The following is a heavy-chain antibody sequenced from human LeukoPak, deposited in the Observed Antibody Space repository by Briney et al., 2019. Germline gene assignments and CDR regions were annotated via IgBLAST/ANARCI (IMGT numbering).Heavy chain of an antibody. V-gene: IGHV3-21*04. D-gene: IGHD3-22*01. CDR2: ITSDISQI. CDR3: ARDLGYDSSGYYPYYGMDV. J-gene: IGHJ6*02. Sequence: GGSLRLSCAASGFTFSIYSMNWVRQAPGKGLEWVSSITSDISQIYYADSVKGRFTISRDNGKNSLYLQVNSLRAEDTALYYCARDLGYDSSGYYPYYGMDVWGQGTTVTVSS. CDR1: GFTFSIYS.